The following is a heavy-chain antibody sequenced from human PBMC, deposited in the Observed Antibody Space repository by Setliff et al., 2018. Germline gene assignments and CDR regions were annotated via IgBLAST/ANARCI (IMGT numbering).Heavy chain of an antibody. CDR2: IIHSGST. V-gene: IGHV4-34*12. D-gene: IGHD2-15*01. J-gene: IGHJ4*02. CDR1: GGSFSGYY. Sequence: SETLSLTCAVYGGSFSGYYWSWIRQPPGKRLEWSGEIIHSGSTNYNPSLKSRVTISRDTSKNQFSLKVSSVTAADTAVYYCARSCSRREKFLLDYWGQGALVTVSS. CDR3: ARSCSRREKFLLDY.